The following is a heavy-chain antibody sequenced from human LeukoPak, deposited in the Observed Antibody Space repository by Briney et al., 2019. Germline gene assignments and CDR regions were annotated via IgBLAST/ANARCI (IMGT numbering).Heavy chain of an antibody. CDR3: AKDPGVVPAHYFDY. V-gene: IGHV3-23*01. Sequence: PGGSLRLSCAASGFTFSSYAMSWVRQAPGKGLEWVSGTGSTGVSTFYADSVKGRFTVSRDNSKNTLSLQMNSLRAEDTAVYYCAKDPGVVPAHYFDYWGQGNLVTVSS. CDR2: TGSTGVST. J-gene: IGHJ4*02. D-gene: IGHD2-2*01. CDR1: GFTFSSYA.